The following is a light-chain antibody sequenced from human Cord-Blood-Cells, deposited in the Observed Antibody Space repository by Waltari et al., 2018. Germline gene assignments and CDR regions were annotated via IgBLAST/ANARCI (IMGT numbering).Light chain of an antibody. CDR1: SSDVGGYNY. J-gene: IGLJ2*01. Sequence: QSALTQPVSVSGSPGQSITISCTGTSSDVGGYNYVSWYQQHPGKAPKLLIYDVSKRPSGVSNRFSGSKSGNTASLTISGLQAEDEADYYCSSYTSSSTYVVFGGGTKLTVL. CDR2: DVS. CDR3: SSYTSSSTYVV. V-gene: IGLV2-14*01.